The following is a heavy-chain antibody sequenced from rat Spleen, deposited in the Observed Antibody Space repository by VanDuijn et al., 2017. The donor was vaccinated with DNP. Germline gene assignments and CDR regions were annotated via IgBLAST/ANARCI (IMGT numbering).Heavy chain of an antibody. J-gene: IGHJ2*01. CDR1: GFTFSDYN. D-gene: IGHD1-10*01. CDR2: ISYDGSST. V-gene: IGHV5-7*01. Sequence: EVQLVESGGGLVQPGRSLKLSCAASGFTFSDYNMAWVRQAPKKGLEWVATISYDGSSTYYRDSVKGRFTISRDNAKSTLYLQMDSLRSEDTATYYCAREQHYHFDYWGRGVMVTVSS. CDR3: AREQHYHFDY.